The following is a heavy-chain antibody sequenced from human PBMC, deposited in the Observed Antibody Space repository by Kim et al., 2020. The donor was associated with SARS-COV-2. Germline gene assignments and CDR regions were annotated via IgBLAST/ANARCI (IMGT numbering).Heavy chain of an antibody. Sequence: SETLSLTCTVSGGSISSYYWSWIRQPPGKGLEWIGYIYYSGSTNYNPSLKSRVTISVDTSKNQFSLKLSSVTAADTAVYYWARDSLVGITNRWFDPWGQG. V-gene: IGHV4-59*01. D-gene: IGHD1-26*01. CDR2: IYYSGST. CDR1: GGSISSYY. J-gene: IGHJ5*02. CDR3: ARDSLVGITNRWFDP.